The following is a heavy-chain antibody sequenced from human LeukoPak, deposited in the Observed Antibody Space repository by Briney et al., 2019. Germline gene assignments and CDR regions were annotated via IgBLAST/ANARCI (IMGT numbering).Heavy chain of an antibody. J-gene: IGHJ5*02. D-gene: IGHD3-10*01. CDR3: ARAGFGSGSYWWFDP. CDR2: IIPILGIA. Sequence: RVASVKVSCKASGGTFSSYAISWVRQAPGQGLEWMGRIIPILGIANYAQKFQGRVTITADKSTSTAYMELSSLRSEDTAVYYCARAGFGSGSYWWFDPWGQGTLVTVSS. CDR1: GGTFSSYA. V-gene: IGHV1-69*04.